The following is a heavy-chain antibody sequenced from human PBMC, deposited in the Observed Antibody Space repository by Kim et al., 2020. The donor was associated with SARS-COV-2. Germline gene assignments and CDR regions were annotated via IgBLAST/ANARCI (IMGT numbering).Heavy chain of an antibody. CDR3: AKAQEGYYDSSGYSNFDY. D-gene: IGHD3-22*01. Sequence: GGSLRLSCAASGFTFSSYAMSWVRQAPGKGLEWVSAISGSGGSTYYADSVKGRFTISRDNSKNTLYLQMNSLRAEDTAVYYCAKAQEGYYDSSGYSNFDYWGQGTLVTVSS. CDR1: GFTFSSYA. V-gene: IGHV3-23*01. J-gene: IGHJ4*02. CDR2: ISGSGGST.